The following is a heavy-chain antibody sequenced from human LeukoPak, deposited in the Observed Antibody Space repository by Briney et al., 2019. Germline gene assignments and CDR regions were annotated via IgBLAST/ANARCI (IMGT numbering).Heavy chain of an antibody. Sequence: GASVKVSCKASGGTFSSYAISWVRQAPGQGLEWMGGIIPIFGTANYAQKFQGRVTITTDESTSTAYMELSSLRSEDTAVYYCAREYYDFWSGSYWRYFDYWGQGTLVTVSS. CDR3: AREYYDFWSGSYWRYFDY. D-gene: IGHD3-3*01. CDR1: GGTFSSYA. CDR2: IIPIFGTA. V-gene: IGHV1-69*05. J-gene: IGHJ4*02.